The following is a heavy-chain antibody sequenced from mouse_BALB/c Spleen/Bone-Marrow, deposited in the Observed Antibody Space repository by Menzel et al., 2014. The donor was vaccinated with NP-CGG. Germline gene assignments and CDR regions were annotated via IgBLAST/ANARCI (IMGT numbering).Heavy chain of an antibody. CDR2: ISTYYGDT. D-gene: IGHD1-1*01. J-gene: IGHJ4*01. CDR3: ARSGNVRNAMDY. CDR1: GYTFTNNA. V-gene: IGHV1S137*01. Sequence: VQLQQSGAELVRPGVSVKISCKGSGYTFTNNAIHWVKQSRAESLEWIGIISTYYGDTTYNQKLKGKATMTVDKSSSTPYLKLARLTSEDSAIYYCARSGNVRNAMDYWGQGTSVTVSS.